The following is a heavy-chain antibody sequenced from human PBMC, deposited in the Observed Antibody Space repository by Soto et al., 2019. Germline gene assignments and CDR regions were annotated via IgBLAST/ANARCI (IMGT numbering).Heavy chain of an antibody. Sequence: SETLSLTCAVPGGSVTSNNYWSWARQPPGEGLEYIGEIFQSGTTNYNPSIKSRVTISMDKSKNQFSLRLSSVTASDTAVYYSMRNAERGFYFDYWGQGALVTVSS. J-gene: IGHJ4*02. CDR2: IFQSGTT. V-gene: IGHV4-4*02. CDR3: MRNAERGFYFDY. D-gene: IGHD1-1*01. CDR1: GGSVTSNNY.